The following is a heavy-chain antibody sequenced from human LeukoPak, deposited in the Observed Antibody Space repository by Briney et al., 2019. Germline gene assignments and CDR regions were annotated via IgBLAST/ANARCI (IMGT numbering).Heavy chain of an antibody. J-gene: IGHJ4*02. V-gene: IGHV1-2*02. CDR3: VTAPTSSGRLLSVDY. D-gene: IGHD2/OR15-2a*01. Sequence: GASVKVSCKPSGYTFTGYYMHWVRQAPGQGLEWMGWINPNSGGTNYAQTFQGRVTMTRDTSISTAYMELSRLRSDDTAVYYCVTAPTSSGRLLSVDYWGQGTLVTVSS. CDR2: INPNSGGT. CDR1: GYTFTGYY.